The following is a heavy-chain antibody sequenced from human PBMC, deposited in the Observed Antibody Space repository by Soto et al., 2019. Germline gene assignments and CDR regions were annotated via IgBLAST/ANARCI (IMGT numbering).Heavy chain of an antibody. V-gene: IGHV4-34*01. CDR3: AGARRITGNWNSARALFGMDV. J-gene: IGHJ6*02. D-gene: IGHD1-7*01. CDR2: INHSGST. Sequence: SETLSLTCAVYGGSFSGYYWSWIRQPPGKGLEWIGEINHSGSTNYNPSLKSRVTISVDTSKNQFSLKLSSVTAADTAVYYCAGARRITGNWNSARALFGMDVWGQGTTVTVSS. CDR1: GGSFSGYY.